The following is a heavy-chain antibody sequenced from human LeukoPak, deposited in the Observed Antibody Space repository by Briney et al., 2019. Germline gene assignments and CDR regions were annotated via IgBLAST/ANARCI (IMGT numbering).Heavy chain of an antibody. D-gene: IGHD2-15*01. Sequence: KTSETLSLTCTVSGGSISSYYWSWIRQPPGKGLEWIGYIYYSGSTNYNASLKSRVTISVDTSKNQFSLKLSSVTAADTAVYYCARQSCSGGSCYPRPYWYFDLWGRGTLVTVSS. J-gene: IGHJ2*01. V-gene: IGHV4-59*08. CDR1: GGSISSYY. CDR2: IYYSGST. CDR3: ARQSCSGGSCYPRPYWYFDL.